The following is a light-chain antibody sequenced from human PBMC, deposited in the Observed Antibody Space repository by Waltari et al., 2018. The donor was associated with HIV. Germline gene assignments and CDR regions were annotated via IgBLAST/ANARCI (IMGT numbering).Light chain of an antibody. J-gene: IGKJ4*01. CDR3: HQYDGSSSY. V-gene: IGKV3-20*01. Sequence: ETVVTQSPDTLSLSPGERATISCRASQSVTTTYLDWYQQRPGHAPRLLSYGASSRATGIPDRFSGSGSGTDFSLRISRLEPEDFAVYYCHQYDGSSSYFGGWTKVEI. CDR1: QSVTTTY. CDR2: GAS.